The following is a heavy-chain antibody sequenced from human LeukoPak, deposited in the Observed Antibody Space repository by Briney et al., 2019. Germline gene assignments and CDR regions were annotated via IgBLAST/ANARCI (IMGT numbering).Heavy chain of an antibody. J-gene: IGHJ4*02. V-gene: IGHV4-39*07. Sequence: PSETLSLTCTVPGDSIRSSSYYWGWIRQPPGKGLEWIGSIYYSGSTYYNPSLKGRVTISVDTSKNQFSLKVRSVTAADTAVYYCASGLSGSYPGFDYWGQGTLVSVSS. CDR1: GDSIRSSSYY. CDR3: ASGLSGSYPGFDY. D-gene: IGHD1-26*01. CDR2: IYYSGST.